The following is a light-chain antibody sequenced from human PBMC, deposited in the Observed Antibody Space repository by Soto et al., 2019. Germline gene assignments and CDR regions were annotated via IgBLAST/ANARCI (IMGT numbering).Light chain of an antibody. CDR1: SSNIGSNT. J-gene: IGLJ2*01. CDR2: SNN. Sequence: QSVLTQPPSASGTPGQRVTISCSGSSSNIGSNTVNWYQQLPGTAPKLLIYSNNQRPSGVPDRFSGSKSGTSASLAISGLQSEDEADYYCAAWDDRGVFGGGTKVTVL. CDR3: AAWDDRGV. V-gene: IGLV1-44*01.